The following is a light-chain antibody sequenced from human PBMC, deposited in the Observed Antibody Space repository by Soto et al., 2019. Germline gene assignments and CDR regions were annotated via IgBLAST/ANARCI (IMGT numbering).Light chain of an antibody. J-gene: IGKJ2*01. CDR1: QSVGVR. CDR3: QHREKWPYT. CDR2: DAS. Sequence: DIVLTQSPAPLSLSPGGRATLSCRALQSVGVRLLWFQQKRGQPPRLLIYDASNRASGIPARFSGSGSGTDLTLTISRLDPEDFAVYYCQHREKWPYTLGQGTKLEI. V-gene: IGKV3-11*01.